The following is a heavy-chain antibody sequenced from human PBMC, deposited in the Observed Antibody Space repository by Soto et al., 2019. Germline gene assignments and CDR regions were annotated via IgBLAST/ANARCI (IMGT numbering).Heavy chain of an antibody. CDR3: ARAVPLLSDAFDV. Sequence: ASVKVSCKTSGYTFTSYGLSWVRQAPGQGLEWMGWISAYNGNTKYVQNLQGRVAMTTDTSTSTAYMELRSLRSDDTAMYYCARAVPLLSDAFDVWGQGTMVTVSS. D-gene: IGHD3-10*01. V-gene: IGHV1-18*01. CDR2: ISAYNGNT. CDR1: GYTFTSYG. J-gene: IGHJ3*01.